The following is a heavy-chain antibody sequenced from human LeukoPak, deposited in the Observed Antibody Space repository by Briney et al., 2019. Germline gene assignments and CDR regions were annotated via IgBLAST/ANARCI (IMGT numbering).Heavy chain of an antibody. J-gene: IGHJ4*02. CDR2: ISSNGGST. CDR1: GFTFSNYA. CDR3: ARAKDIVVVVAASDY. Sequence: GGSLRLSCAASGFTFSNYAMHWVRQAPGKGLQYVSDISSNGGSTYYADSVKGRFTISRDNSKNTLYLQMGSLRAEDTAVYYCARAKDIVVVVAASDYWGQGTLVTVSS. V-gene: IGHV3-64*02. D-gene: IGHD2-15*01.